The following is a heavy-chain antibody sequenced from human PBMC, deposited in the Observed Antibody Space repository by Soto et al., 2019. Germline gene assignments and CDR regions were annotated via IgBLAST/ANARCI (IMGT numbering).Heavy chain of an antibody. D-gene: IGHD6-13*01. Sequence: PGGWLRRSCSASPFPFYRYGMHWVLQASGKRLAWVAVISYDGGNKYYADNVKGRFSISRDNSKNTLYLQMNSMRAEDTAVYYCAKDLRSSSCYGMAVLGKGTTGIASS. CDR3: AKDLRSSSCYGMAV. J-gene: IGHJ6*01. CDR2: ISYDGGNK. CDR1: PFPFYRYG. V-gene: IGHV3-30*18.